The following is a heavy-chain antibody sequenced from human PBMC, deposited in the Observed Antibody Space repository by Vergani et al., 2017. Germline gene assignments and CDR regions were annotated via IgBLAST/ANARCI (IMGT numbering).Heavy chain of an antibody. CDR3: ARALGAFDI. J-gene: IGHJ3*02. Sequence: QLQLQESGPGLVKPSETLSLTCTVSGGSISSYYWSWIRQPPGKGLEWIGYIYYSGSTNYNPSLKSRVTISVDTSKNQFSVKLSSVTAADTAVYYCARALGAFDIWGQGTMVTVSS. V-gene: IGHV4-59*01. CDR1: GGSISSYY. CDR2: IYYSGST.